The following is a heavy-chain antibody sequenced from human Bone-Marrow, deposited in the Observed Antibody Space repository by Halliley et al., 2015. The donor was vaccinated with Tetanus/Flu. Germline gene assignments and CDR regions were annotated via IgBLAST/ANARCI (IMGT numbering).Heavy chain of an antibody. Sequence: TLSLTCIVSGGSISSHYWGWIRQPPGKGLEWIGYMYYTGSTKYNPSLRSRVTISVDTSKNQFSLKLSSVSAADTAVYYCAREASLEYDYVWGSSHLTWFDPWGQGTLVTVSS. CDR3: AREASLEYDYVWGSSHLTWFDP. J-gene: IGHJ5*02. CDR1: GGSISSHY. CDR2: MYYTGST. D-gene: IGHD3-16*01. V-gene: IGHV4-59*11.